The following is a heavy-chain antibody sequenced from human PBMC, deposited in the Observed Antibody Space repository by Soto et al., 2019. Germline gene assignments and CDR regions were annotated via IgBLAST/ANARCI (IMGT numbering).Heavy chain of an antibody. CDR2: MNPGSGDT. CDR1: GYSFTNND. CDR3: ARMATFGSLNWFDP. V-gene: IGHV1-8*01. D-gene: IGHD3-16*01. J-gene: IGHJ5*02. Sequence: QVQLVQSGAEVREPGASVKVSCKASGYSFTNNDVSWVRQATGQGLEWMGWMNPGSGDTGYAQKFQGRVPMTRDISKATAYMELSSLRSDDTAIYYWARMATFGSLNWFDPWGQGTLVTVSS.